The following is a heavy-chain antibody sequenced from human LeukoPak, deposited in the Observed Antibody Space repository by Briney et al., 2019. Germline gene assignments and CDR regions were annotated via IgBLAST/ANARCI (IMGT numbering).Heavy chain of an antibody. D-gene: IGHD2-15*01. CDR3: GKGYCSGATCAPYFDY. J-gene: IGHJ4*02. CDR2: ISGSGGST. CDR1: GFTFSDYY. V-gene: IGHV3-23*01. Sequence: GGSLRLSCAASGFTFSDYYMSWIRQAPGKGLEWVSVISGSGGSTYYADSVKGRFTISRDNSKNTLYLQMNSLRAEDTAVYFCGKGYCSGATCAPYFDYWGQGTLVTVSS.